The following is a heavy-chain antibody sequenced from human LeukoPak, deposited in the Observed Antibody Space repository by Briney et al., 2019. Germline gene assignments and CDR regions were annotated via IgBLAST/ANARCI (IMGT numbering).Heavy chain of an antibody. V-gene: IGHV1-2*06. CDR3: ARDSSVSGSFDY. D-gene: IGHD3-10*01. Sequence: GASVKVSCKASGGTFISYAISWVRQAPGQGLEWMGRINPNSGGTNYAQKFQGRVTMTRDTSISTAYMELSRLRSDDTAVYYCARDSSVSGSFDYWGQGTLVTVSS. CDR1: GGTFISYA. CDR2: INPNSGGT. J-gene: IGHJ4*02.